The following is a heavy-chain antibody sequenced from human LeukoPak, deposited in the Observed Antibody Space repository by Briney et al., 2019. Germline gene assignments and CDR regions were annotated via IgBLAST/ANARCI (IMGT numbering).Heavy chain of an antibody. CDR2: THYSGST. Sequence: SETLSLTCTVSGGSISSNYWSWIRQPPGKGLEWIGDTHYSGSTNYNPSLKSRATISVDTSKNQFSLRLSSVTAADTAVYYCARHVEYCGGGSCYTLQIDYWGQGTLVTVSS. V-gene: IGHV4-59*08. CDR1: GGSISSNY. J-gene: IGHJ4*02. D-gene: IGHD2-15*01. CDR3: ARHVEYCGGGSCYTLQIDY.